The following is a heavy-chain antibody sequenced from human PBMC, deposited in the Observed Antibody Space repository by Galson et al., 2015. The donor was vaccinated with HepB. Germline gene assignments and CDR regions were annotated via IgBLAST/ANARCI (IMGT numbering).Heavy chain of an antibody. CDR2: MNPNSGNT. CDR3: AREGEYYDSFDY. Sequence: SVKVSCKASGYTFTSYDINWVRQATGQGLEWMGWMNPNSGNTGYAQKFQGRVTMTRNTSISTAYMELSSLRSEDTAVYYCAREGEYYDSFDYWGQGTLVTVSS. D-gene: IGHD3-22*01. J-gene: IGHJ4*02. CDR1: GYTFTSYD. V-gene: IGHV1-8*01.